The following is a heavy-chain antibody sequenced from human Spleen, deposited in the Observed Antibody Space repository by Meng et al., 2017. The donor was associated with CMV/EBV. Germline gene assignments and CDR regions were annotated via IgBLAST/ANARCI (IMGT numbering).Heavy chain of an antibody. Sequence: GGSLRLSCAASGFTFSDSWMSWVRQAPGKGLEWVANIKQDGSEKNYVDSVKGRFTISRDNAKNSLHLQMNSLRREDPAMYYCSKDSYSKGDYWGHGTLVTVSS. CDR3: SKDSYSKGDY. CDR1: GFTFSDSW. V-gene: IGHV3-7*01. D-gene: IGHD4-11*01. J-gene: IGHJ4*01. CDR2: IKQDGSEK.